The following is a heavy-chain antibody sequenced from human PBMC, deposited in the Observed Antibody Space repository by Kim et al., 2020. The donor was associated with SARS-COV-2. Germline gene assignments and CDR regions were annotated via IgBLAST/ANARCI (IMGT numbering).Heavy chain of an antibody. J-gene: IGHJ4*02. V-gene: IGHV1-46*01. CDR2: GST. CDR3: ARVGHDYGDPYDY. Sequence: GSTNYAQKCQGRVTMTRDTSTSTVYMELSSLRSEDTAVYYCARVGHDYGDPYDYWGQGTLVTVPS. D-gene: IGHD4-17*01.